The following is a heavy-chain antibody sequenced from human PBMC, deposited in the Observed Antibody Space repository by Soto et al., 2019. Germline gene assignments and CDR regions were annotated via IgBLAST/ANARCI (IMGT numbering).Heavy chain of an antibody. Sequence: QVQLVQSGAEVKKPGSSVRVSCKASGGTLNSYTISGVRQAPGQGREWIGGIIPVFGTTDYAQKFQGRVTITADQSTGTAYLALFSLRSEDTAIYYCSISNSYGRGDFWGQGTLVPVSS. CDR1: GGTLNSYT. V-gene: IGHV1-69*01. D-gene: IGHD3-16*01. CDR3: SISNSYGRGDF. J-gene: IGHJ4*02. CDR2: IIPVFGTT.